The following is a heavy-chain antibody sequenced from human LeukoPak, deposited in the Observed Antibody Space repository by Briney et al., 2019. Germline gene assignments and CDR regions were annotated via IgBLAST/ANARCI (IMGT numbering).Heavy chain of an antibody. J-gene: IGHJ4*02. CDR1: GFTFSSYA. CDR3: ASSSSVAGRRGPFDY. V-gene: IGHV3-30*04. CDR2: ISYDGSNK. D-gene: IGHD6-19*01. Sequence: GGSLRLSCAASGFTFSSYAMHWVRQAPGKGLEWVAVISYDGSNKYYADSVKGRFTISRDNSKNTLYLQMNSLRAEDTAVYYCASSSSVAGRRGPFDYWGQGTLDTVSS.